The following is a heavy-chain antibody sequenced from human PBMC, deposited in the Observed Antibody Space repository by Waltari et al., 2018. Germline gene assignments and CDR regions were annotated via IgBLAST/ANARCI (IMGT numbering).Heavy chain of an antibody. Sequence: EVQLVESGGGLVQPGGSLRLSCAAPGFHFSSYAMSWVRQAPGKGLGWVSAISGSGGSTYYADSVKGRFTISRDNSKNTLYLQMNSLRAEDTAVYYCAKEVTVVVAAENWFDPWGQGTLVTVSS. CDR3: AKEVTVVVAAENWFDP. D-gene: IGHD2-15*01. V-gene: IGHV3-23*04. CDR2: ISGSGGST. CDR1: GFHFSSYA. J-gene: IGHJ5*02.